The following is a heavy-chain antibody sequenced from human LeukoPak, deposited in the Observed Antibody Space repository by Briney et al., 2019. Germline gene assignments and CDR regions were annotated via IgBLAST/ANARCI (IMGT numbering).Heavy chain of an antibody. D-gene: IGHD6-13*01. J-gene: IGHJ5*02. V-gene: IGHV3-21*01. CDR3: ARVAVAGPTGWFDP. CDR1: GFTFSSYS. CDR2: ISSTSSYI. Sequence: PGGSLRLSCAASGFTFSSYSMNWVRQAPGKGLEWVSSISSTSSYIHYADSVKGRFTISRDNPDNVVYLQMNSLRAEDTAVYYCARVAVAGPTGWFDPWGQGTLVTVSS.